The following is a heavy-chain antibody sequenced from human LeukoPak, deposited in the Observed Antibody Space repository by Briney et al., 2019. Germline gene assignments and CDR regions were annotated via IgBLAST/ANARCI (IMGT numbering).Heavy chain of an antibody. D-gene: IGHD6-19*01. Sequence: SGGSLRLSCAASGFTFSSYSMNWVRQAPGKGLEWVSSISSSSSYIYYADSVKGRFTISRDNAKNSLYLQMNSLRAEDTAVYYCARGSTVADSFDYWGQGTLVTVSS. CDR2: ISSSSSYI. CDR3: ARGSTVADSFDY. CDR1: GFTFSSYS. V-gene: IGHV3-21*01. J-gene: IGHJ4*02.